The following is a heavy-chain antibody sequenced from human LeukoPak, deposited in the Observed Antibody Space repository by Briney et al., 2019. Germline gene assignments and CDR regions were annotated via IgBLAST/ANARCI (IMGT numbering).Heavy chain of an antibody. D-gene: IGHD5-18*01. J-gene: IGHJ4*02. CDR1: GFTFSSYG. CDR2: ISGSGGST. CDR3: AKANLIHLWLIDY. V-gene: IGHV3-23*01. Sequence: GGSLRLSCAASGFTFSSYGMSWVRQAPGKGLEWVSAISGSGGSTYYADSVKGRFTISRDNSKNTLYLQMNSLRAEDTAVYYCAKANLIHLWLIDYWGQGTLVTVSS.